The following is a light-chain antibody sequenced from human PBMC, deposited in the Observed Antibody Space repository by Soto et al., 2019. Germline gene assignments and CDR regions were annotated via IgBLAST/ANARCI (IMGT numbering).Light chain of an antibody. Sequence: QSVLAQPASVSGSPGQSITISCTGTSSDVGGYNYVSWYQQHPGKAPKLMIYEVSNRPSGVSNRFYGSKSGNTASLTISGLQAEDEADYYCSSYTSSSTPCVFGTGTKGHRP. CDR2: EVS. CDR3: SSYTSSSTPCV. J-gene: IGLJ1*01. V-gene: IGLV2-14*01. CDR1: SSDVGGYNY.